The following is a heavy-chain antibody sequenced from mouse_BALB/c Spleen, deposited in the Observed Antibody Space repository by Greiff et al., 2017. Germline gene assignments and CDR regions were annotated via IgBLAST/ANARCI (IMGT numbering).Heavy chain of an antibody. Sequence: DVMLVESGGDLVKPGGSLKLSCAASGFTFSSYGLSWVRQTPDKRLEWVATISSGGSYTYYPDSVKGRFTIFRDNAKNTLYLQMSSLKSEDTAMYYGAIHPFITTVVAPGDYWGQGTSVTVSS. V-gene: IGHV5-6*02. CDR2: ISSGGSYT. CDR1: GFTFSSYG. J-gene: IGHJ4*01. D-gene: IGHD1-1*01. CDR3: AIHPFITTVVAPGDY.